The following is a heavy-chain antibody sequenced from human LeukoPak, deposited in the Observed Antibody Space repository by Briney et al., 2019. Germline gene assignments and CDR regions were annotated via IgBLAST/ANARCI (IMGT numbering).Heavy chain of an antibody. Sequence: GGSLRLSCAASGFTVSSNYMNWVRQAPGKGLEWVSIIYSGGTTYYADSVKGRFTISRDNSKNTLYLQMNSLRAEDTAVYYCAKEYGDFPFDYWGQGTLVTVSS. D-gene: IGHD4-17*01. CDR3: AKEYGDFPFDY. J-gene: IGHJ4*02. V-gene: IGHV3-53*01. CDR1: GFTVSSNY. CDR2: IYSGGTT.